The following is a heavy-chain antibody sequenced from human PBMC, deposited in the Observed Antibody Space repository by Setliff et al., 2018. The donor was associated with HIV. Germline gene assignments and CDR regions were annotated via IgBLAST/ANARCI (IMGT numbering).Heavy chain of an antibody. CDR3: ATVRIVGATEFDY. D-gene: IGHD1-26*01. CDR2: VDPEDGET. J-gene: IGHJ4*02. CDR1: GYTFTNYF. V-gene: IGHV1-69-2*01. Sequence: WASVKVSCKASGYTFTNYFMHWVRQAPGEGLEWAGRVDPEDGETRYAMKFQGSVTISADTSTDTTYLSLTSLRSQDTAVYYCATVRIVGATEFDYWGQGTVVTVSS.